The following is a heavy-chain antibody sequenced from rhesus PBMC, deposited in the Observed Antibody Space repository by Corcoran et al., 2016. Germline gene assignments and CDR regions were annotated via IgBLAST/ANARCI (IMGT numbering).Heavy chain of an antibody. Sequence: QVQLQESGPGLVKPSETLSLTCAVSGYSISSGYYWGWIRQPPGKGLECIGYISGSSGSTYNNPSLQIRITISKDTAKNQFSLKLSSVTAADTAVYYCARDQGEKAAAGTNYWGQGVLVTVSS. CDR2: ISGSSGST. CDR1: GYSISSGYY. J-gene: IGHJ4*01. D-gene: IGHD6-31*01. V-gene: IGHV4-99*02. CDR3: ARDQGEKAAAGTNY.